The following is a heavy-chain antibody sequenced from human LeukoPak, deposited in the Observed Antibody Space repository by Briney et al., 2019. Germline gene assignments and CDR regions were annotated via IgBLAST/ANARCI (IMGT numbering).Heavy chain of an antibody. CDR3: ARDSGSYDILTGYWES. J-gene: IGHJ4*02. CDR1: VGTFSSYA. CDR2: IIPIFGTA. D-gene: IGHD3-9*01. V-gene: IGHV1-69*06. Sequence: SVKVSCKASVGTFSSYAISWVRQAPGQGLEWMGGIIPIFGTANYAQNFQGRVTITADKSTSTAYLDLSSLRSEDTAVYYCARDSGSYDILTGYWESWGQGTLVTVSS.